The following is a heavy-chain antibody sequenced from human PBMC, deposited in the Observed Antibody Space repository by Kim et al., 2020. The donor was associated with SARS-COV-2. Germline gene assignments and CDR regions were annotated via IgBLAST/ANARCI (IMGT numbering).Heavy chain of an antibody. V-gene: IGHV3-23*03. CDR2: IYSGGSST. CDR1: GFTFSSYA. J-gene: IGHJ6*04. CDR3: ARDTYIAARPTKIYSYYGMDV. Sequence: GGSLRLSCAASGFTFSSYAMSWVRQAPGKGLEWVSVIYSGGSSTYYADSVKGRFTIHRENSKNTLYLQMNSLRAEDTAVYYCARDTYIAARPTKIYSYYGMDVWGKGTTVTVSS. D-gene: IGHD6-6*01.